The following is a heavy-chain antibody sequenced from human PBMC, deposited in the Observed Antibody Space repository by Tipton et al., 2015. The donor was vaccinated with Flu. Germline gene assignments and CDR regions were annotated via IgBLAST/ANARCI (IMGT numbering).Heavy chain of an antibody. D-gene: IGHD4-23*01. CDR3: ARQIYYDGTSLRGFDV. J-gene: IGHJ3*01. CDR1: GYSFTSYY. V-gene: IGHV5-51*01. Sequence: VQLVQSGGEVKEPGESLKISCTGSGYSFTSYYIAWVRQMPGRGLEWMGIIYPGDSGARYSPSLQGQVTISADKSSRTAYLQWSSLKASDSGIYYCARQIYYDGTSLRGFDVWGQGTTVSVSS. CDR2: IYPGDSGA.